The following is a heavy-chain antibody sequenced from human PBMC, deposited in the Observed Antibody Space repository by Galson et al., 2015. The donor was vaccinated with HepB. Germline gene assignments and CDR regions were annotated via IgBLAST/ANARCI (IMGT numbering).Heavy chain of an antibody. V-gene: IGHV3-48*02. D-gene: IGHD2-2*02. Sequence: SLRLSCAASGFTFSSYSMNWVRQGPGKGVQWVSYISSSSSTIYYADSVKGRFTISRDDAKNSLYLQMNSLRDEDTAVYYCARDNAYCSSTSCYTYYYYMDVWGKGTTVTVS. CDR1: GFTFSSYS. CDR3: ARDNAYCSSTSCYTYYYYMDV. CDR2: ISSSSSTI. J-gene: IGHJ6*03.